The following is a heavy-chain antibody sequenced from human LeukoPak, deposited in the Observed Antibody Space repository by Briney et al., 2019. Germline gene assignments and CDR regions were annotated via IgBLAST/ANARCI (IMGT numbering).Heavy chain of an antibody. J-gene: IGHJ4*02. Sequence: PGGSLRLSCAASGFIASSNYMSWVRQAPGKGLEWISLIYSGGSTYYADSVMGRFTISRDNSKTTLYLQMNSLRAEDTAVYYCATGGRSGVAFDYWGQGTLVTVSS. CDR2: IYSGGST. D-gene: IGHD2-15*01. V-gene: IGHV3-53*01. CDR3: ATGGRSGVAFDY. CDR1: GFIASSNY.